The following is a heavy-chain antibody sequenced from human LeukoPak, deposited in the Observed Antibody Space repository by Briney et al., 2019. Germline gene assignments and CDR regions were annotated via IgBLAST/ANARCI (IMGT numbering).Heavy chain of an antibody. CDR3: ARVHSGSLFDY. Sequence: ASVKVSCKASGYTFSGNYIHWVRQAPGQGLEWMGWINPNSGGTIYAQKFQGRVTMTRDTFISTAYMELSRLTSDDTAVYYCARVHSGSLFDYWGQGTLVTVSS. D-gene: IGHD1-26*01. CDR1: GYTFSGNY. J-gene: IGHJ4*02. CDR2: INPNSGGT. V-gene: IGHV1-2*02.